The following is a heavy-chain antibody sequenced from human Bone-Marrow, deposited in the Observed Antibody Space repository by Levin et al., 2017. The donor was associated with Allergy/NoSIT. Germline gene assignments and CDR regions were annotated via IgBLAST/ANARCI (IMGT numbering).Heavy chain of an antibody. J-gene: IGHJ6*02. D-gene: IGHD3-9*01. Sequence: GASVKVSCKASGYNFIDYGISWVRQAPGQGLEWMGWISGYNGKTQYAQKFQGRVAMTTDTSTTTGYMELRSLRSDDTAIYYCARDDMYYDVLTGYDYDYGMDVWGQGTTVTVSS. V-gene: IGHV1-18*01. CDR1: GYNFIDYG. CDR3: ARDDMYYDVLTGYDYDYGMDV. CDR2: ISGYNGKT.